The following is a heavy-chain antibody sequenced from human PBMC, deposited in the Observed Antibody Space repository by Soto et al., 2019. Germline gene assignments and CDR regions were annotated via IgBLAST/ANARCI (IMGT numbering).Heavy chain of an antibody. CDR2: IAPDGSQK. Sequence: EVQLVESGGGLVQPGGSLRLSCVASGFTFSSYWVSWARQAPGKGLEWVANIAPDGSQKNYVDSVKGRFTISRDNAKNSRYLQMNSLRVEDTAVYYWARGPVGWSQGTLVTVSS. CDR3: ARGPVG. J-gene: IGHJ4*02. V-gene: IGHV3-7*01. D-gene: IGHD3-16*01. CDR1: GFTFSSYW.